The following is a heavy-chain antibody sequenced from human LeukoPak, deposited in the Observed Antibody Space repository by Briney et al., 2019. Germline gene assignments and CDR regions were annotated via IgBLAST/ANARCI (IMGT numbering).Heavy chain of an antibody. CDR3: AKEYLAITMIPGGAFDI. CDR2: ISGSGGST. J-gene: IGHJ3*02. D-gene: IGHD3-22*01. CDR1: GFTFSSYA. V-gene: IGHV3-23*01. Sequence: PGGSLRLSCAASGFTFSSYAMSWVRQAPGKGLEWVSAISGSGGSTYYADSVKGRFTISRDNSKNTLYLQMNSLRAEDTAVYYCAKEYLAITMIPGGAFDIWGQGTMVTVSS.